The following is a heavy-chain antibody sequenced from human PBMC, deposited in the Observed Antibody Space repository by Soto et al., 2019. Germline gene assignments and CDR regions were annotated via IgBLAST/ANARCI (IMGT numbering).Heavy chain of an antibody. Sequence: GASVKVSCKASGFTFSSSAMQWVRQARGQSLEWIGWIVVGSGNTNYAQKYQERGTITRDMSTSTAYMVLSSLRSEDTAVYYCAATVPYYDFWSGYYYSPVDYWGQGTLVTVSS. CDR3: AATVPYYDFWSGYYYSPVDY. CDR2: IVVGSGNT. J-gene: IGHJ4*02. V-gene: IGHV1-58*02. D-gene: IGHD3-3*01. CDR1: GFTFSSSA.